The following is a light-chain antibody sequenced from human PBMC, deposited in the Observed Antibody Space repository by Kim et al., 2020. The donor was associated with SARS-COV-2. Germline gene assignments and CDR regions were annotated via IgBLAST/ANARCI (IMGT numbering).Light chain of an antibody. CDR3: SSYTSSNTAV. CDR2: EVS. Sequence: QSALTQPPSVSGSAGQSVSITCTGTSSDIGGHNRVSWYQQTPGTAPRLMISEVSNRPSGVPDRFSGSKSGNTASLTISGLQAEDEAEYYCSSYTSSNTAVFGAGTKVTVL. CDR1: SSDIGGHNR. J-gene: IGLJ1*01. V-gene: IGLV2-18*02.